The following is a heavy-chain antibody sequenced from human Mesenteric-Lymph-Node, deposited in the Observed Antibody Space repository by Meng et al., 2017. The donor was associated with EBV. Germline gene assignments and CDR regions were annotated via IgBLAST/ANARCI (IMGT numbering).Heavy chain of an antibody. CDR3: ARGEGSSSYFDY. J-gene: IGHJ4*02. V-gene: IGHV4-4*02. CDR1: GASISSTHW. D-gene: IGHD6-13*01. Sequence: QVQLQESGPGLGKPSGTLSLTCAVSGASISSTHWWSWVRQSPGKGLEWIGEIFHTGSTNYNPSLKSRVTISADESKNQVSLKLTSVTAADTAVYYCARGEGSSSYFDYWGQGSLVTVSS. CDR2: IFHTGST.